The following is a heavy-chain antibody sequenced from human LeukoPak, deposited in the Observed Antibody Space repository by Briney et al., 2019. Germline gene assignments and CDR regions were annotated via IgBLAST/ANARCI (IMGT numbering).Heavy chain of an antibody. V-gene: IGHV4-39*01. CDR2: IYYSGST. D-gene: IGHD3-16*02. J-gene: IGHJ4*02. CDR1: GGSISSNSYY. Sequence: SETLSLTCTVSGGSISSNSYYWGWIRQPPGEGLEWIGSIYYSGSTYYNPSLKSRVTISVDTSKNQFSLKLSSVTAADTAVYYCARSIMITFGGVIPHYFDYWGQGTLVTVSS. CDR3: ARSIMITFGGVIPHYFDY.